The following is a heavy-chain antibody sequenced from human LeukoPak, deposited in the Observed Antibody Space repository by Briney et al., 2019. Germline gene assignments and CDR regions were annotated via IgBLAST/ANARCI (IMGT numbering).Heavy chain of an antibody. V-gene: IGHV1-18*01. CDR3: ARPYGSGSYYPIDY. D-gene: IGHD3-10*01. J-gene: IGHJ4*02. CDR2: ISAYNGNT. Sequence: ASVKVSCKASGYTFTSYGISWVRQAPGQGLEWMGWISAYNGNTNYARKLQGRVTMTTDTSTSTAYMELRSLRSDDTAVYYCARPYGSGSYYPIDYWGQGTLVTVSS. CDR1: GYTFTSYG.